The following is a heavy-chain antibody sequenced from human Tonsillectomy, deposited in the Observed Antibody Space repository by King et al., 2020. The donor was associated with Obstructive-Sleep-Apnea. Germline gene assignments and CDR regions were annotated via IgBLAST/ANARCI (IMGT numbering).Heavy chain of an antibody. CDR1: GFTFSNFA. V-gene: IGHV3-23*04. J-gene: IGHJ4*01. CDR3: AKVGWGDH. CDR2: ISGSGHST. Sequence: VQLVESGGDLIKPGGSLRLSCAASGFTFSNFAMSWVRQAPGKGLEWVAAISGSGHSTYYADSLQGRFTISRDNPKSTLFLDLDSLRVEDSAIYFCAKVGWGDHWGRGTLVIVSS. D-gene: IGHD3-10*01.